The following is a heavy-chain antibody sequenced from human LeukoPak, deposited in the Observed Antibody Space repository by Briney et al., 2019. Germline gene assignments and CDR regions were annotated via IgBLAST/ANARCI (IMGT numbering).Heavy chain of an antibody. CDR3: ASLGTLRS. CDR1: GGSVSSSSYY. V-gene: IGHV4-39*01. CDR2: ISYSGTN. Sequence: SETLSLTCTGSGGSVSSSSYYWGWIRQPPGKGLEWIGSISYSGTNYNNPSLKSRVSISIDTSKNQFSVKLTSVTAADTAMYYCASLGTLRSWGQGTLVTVSS. J-gene: IGHJ5*02. D-gene: IGHD7-27*01.